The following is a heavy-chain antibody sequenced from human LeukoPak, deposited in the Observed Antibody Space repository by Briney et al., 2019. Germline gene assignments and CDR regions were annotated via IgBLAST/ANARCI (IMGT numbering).Heavy chain of an antibody. CDR1: GYTFSTYG. J-gene: IGHJ3*01. D-gene: IGHD3-10*01. V-gene: IGHV1-18*01. CDR3: ARDLYYYGSGSYYDVFDV. CDR2: ISAYKGNT. Sequence: GASVKVSCKASGYTFSTYGISWVRQAPGQGLEWMGWISAYKGNTYYAQKLQGRVTMTTDTSMSTAYMELRSLRSDDTAIYYCARDLYYYGSGSYYDVFDVWGQGTMVTVSS.